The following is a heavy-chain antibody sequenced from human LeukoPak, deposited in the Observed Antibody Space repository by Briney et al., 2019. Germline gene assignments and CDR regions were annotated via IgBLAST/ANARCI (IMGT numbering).Heavy chain of an antibody. Sequence: HAGGSLRLSCAASGFTFSNYAMTWVRQAPGKGLQWVSVIGGSGKTYEADSVKGRFTISRDNSKNTLHLQMSSLRVEDTAIYYCAKTLQPRSGGGDWSAFDIWGQGTRVTVSP. V-gene: IGHV3-23*01. J-gene: IGHJ3*02. CDR2: IGGSGKT. D-gene: IGHD2-21*02. CDR1: GFTFSNYA. CDR3: AKTLQPRSGGGDWSAFDI.